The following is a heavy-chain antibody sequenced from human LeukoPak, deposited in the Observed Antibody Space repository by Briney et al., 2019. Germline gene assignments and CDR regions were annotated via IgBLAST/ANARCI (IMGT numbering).Heavy chain of an antibody. J-gene: IGHJ3*02. V-gene: IGHV3-30*18. Sequence: GRSLRLACPAYGFTFSSYGMHWVRQAPGNGLEWVVVISYDGSNKYYADCVKGRCAISIDNSKNTLYLQMKSLRAEDTALYYCAKDALNLLLWFGEYYFDIWGQGTMVSVSS. D-gene: IGHD3-10*01. CDR3: AKDALNLLLWFGEYYFDI. CDR2: ISYDGSNK. CDR1: GFTFSSYG.